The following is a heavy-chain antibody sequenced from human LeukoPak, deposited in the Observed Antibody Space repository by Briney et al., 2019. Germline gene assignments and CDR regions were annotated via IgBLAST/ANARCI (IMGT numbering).Heavy chain of an antibody. CDR1: GLTFSSYS. V-gene: IGHV3-21*01. D-gene: IGHD3-9*01. CDR2: ISSSSSYI. Sequence: GGSLRLSCAASGLTFSSYSMNWVRQAPGKGLEWVSSISSSSSYIYYADSVKGRFTISRDNAKNSLYLQMNSLRAEDTAVYYCARDYDILTGYVLFDYWGQGTLVTVSS. J-gene: IGHJ4*02. CDR3: ARDYDILTGYVLFDY.